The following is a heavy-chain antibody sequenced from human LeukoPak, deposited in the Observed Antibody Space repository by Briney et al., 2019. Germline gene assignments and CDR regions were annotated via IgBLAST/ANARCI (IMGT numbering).Heavy chain of an antibody. CDR1: GFTFSSHW. D-gene: IGHD3-10*01. CDR2: IKPDGSEK. V-gene: IGHV3-7*01. CDR3: ARDLRGSGNYEFDY. Sequence: RAGGSLRLSCAASGFTFSSHWMSWVRQAPGKGLEWVANIKPDGSEKHYVDSVKGRFTISRDNTKNSLYLQMNSLRDDDTAVYYCARDLRGSGNYEFDYWGQGTLVTVSS. J-gene: IGHJ4*02.